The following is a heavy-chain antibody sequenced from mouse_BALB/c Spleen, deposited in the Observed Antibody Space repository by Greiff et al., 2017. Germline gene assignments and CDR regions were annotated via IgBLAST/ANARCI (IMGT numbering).Heavy chain of an antibody. CDR3: ASPYYRYDEGGYAMDY. CDR1: GDSLTSGY. Sequence: VQLQQSGPSLVKPSQTLSLTCSVTGDSLTSGYWNWIRKFPGNKLEYMGYISYSGSTYYNPSLKSRISITRDTSKNQYYLQLNSVTTEDTATYYCASPYYRYDEGGYAMDYWGQGTSVTVSS. V-gene: IGHV3-8*02. CDR2: ISYSGST. J-gene: IGHJ4*01. D-gene: IGHD2-14*01.